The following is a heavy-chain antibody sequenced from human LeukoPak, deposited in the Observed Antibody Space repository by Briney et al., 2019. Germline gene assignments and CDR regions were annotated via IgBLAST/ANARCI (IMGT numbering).Heavy chain of an antibody. CDR3: ARREANWFDP. Sequence: SETLSLTCSVSGGSIGSKSHYWGWIRQPPGKGLEWISYTYYSGSTYYNPSLKSRVTISVDTSKNQFSMKLSSVTAADTAVYYCARREANWFDPWGQGYLVTVSS. CDR1: GGSIGSKSHY. V-gene: IGHV4-39*01. CDR2: TYYSGST. J-gene: IGHJ5*02.